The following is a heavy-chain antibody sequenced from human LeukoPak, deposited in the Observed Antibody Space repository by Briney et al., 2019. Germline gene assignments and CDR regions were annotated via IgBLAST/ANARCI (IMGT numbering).Heavy chain of an antibody. V-gene: IGHV3-21*04. CDR2: IASNNFI. CDR1: GFTFGSSG. CDR3: ARDRGSGSFESEYYFDS. Sequence: GGSLTLSCVASGFTFGSSGINWVRQAPGKGLEWVSSIASNNFIYYADSVKGRFTISRDNVKNSVDLQMNSLRREDTAIYYCARDRGSGSFESEYYFDSWGQGTLVTVSS. J-gene: IGHJ4*02. D-gene: IGHD1-26*01.